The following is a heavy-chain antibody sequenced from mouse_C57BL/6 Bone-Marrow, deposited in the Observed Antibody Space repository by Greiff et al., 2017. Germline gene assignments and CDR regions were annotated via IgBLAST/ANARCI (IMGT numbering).Heavy chain of an antibody. Sequence: QVQLQQPGAELVMPGASVKLSCKASGYTFTSSWMHWVKQRPGQGLEWIGEIDPSDSYTNYNQKFKGKSTLTVDKSSSTAYMQLSSLTSEDSAVYYCARGWLLPAMDYWRQGTSVTVSS. J-gene: IGHJ4*01. D-gene: IGHD2-3*01. CDR3: ARGWLLPAMDY. V-gene: IGHV1-69*01. CDR2: IDPSDSYT. CDR1: GYTFTSSW.